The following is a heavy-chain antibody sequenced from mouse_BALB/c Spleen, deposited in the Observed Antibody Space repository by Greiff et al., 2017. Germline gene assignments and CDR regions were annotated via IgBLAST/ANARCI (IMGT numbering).Heavy chain of an antibody. Sequence: VTLKESGAELVRPGALVKLSCKASGFNIKDYYMHWVKQRPEQGLEWIGWIDPENGNTIYDPKFQGKASITADTSSNTAYLQLSSLTSEDTAVYYCANWDGYYAMDYWGQGTSVTVSS. D-gene: IGHD2-3*01. J-gene: IGHJ4*01. CDR3: ANWDGYYAMDY. V-gene: IGHV14-1*02. CDR1: GFNIKDYY. CDR2: IDPENGNT.